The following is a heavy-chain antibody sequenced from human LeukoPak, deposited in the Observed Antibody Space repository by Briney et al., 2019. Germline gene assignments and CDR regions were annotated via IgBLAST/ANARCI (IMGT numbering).Heavy chain of an antibody. D-gene: IGHD3-3*01. J-gene: IGHJ6*02. V-gene: IGHV4-39*01. CDR2: IYYSGST. CDR3: ASNSHYDFWSGYSGNYGMDV. Sequence: KPSETLSLTCTVSGGSISSSSYYWGWIRQPPGKGLEWIGSIYYSGSTYYNPSLKSRVTISVDTSKNQFSLKLSSVTAADTAVYYCASNSHYDFWSGYSGNYGMDVWGQGTTVTVSS. CDR1: GGSISSSSYY.